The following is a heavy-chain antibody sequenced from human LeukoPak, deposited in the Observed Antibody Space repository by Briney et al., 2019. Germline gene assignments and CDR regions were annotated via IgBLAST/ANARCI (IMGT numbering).Heavy chain of an antibody. D-gene: IGHD6-19*01. CDR1: GFTFSSYG. V-gene: IGHV3-30*18. CDR3: AKDLGSSSSGWYTNYYYYGMDV. J-gene: IGHJ6*02. Sequence: PGGSLRLSCAASGFTFSSYGMHWVRQAPGKGLEWVAVISYDGSNKYYADSVKGRFTISRDNSKNTLYLQMNSLRAEDTAVYYCAKDLGSSSSGWYTNYYYYGMDVWGQGTTVTVSS. CDR2: ISYDGSNK.